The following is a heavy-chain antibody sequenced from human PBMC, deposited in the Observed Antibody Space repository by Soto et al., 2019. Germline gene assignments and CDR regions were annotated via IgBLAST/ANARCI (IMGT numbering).Heavy chain of an antibody. CDR2: SRNKDNSYAT. D-gene: IGHD5-18*01. Sequence: PGGSLRLSCEGSGLTLSDHYMDWVRQAPGKGLEWVGRSRNKDNSYATEYAASVKGRFTISRDDSRNSVYLQMNSLKTEDTARYYCASYFGYIYGLWGQGTLVTVSS. CDR1: GLTLSDHY. V-gene: IGHV3-72*01. J-gene: IGHJ4*02. CDR3: ASYFGYIYGL.